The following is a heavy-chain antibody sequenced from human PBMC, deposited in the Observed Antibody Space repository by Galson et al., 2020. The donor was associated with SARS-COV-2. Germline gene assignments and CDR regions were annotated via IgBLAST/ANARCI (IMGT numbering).Heavy chain of an antibody. CDR3: ASLGGDSSGYVGH. J-gene: IGHJ5*02. Sequence: PGGSLRLSCAASGFTFSSYWMHWVRQAPGKGLVWVSRINSDGSIISYVESVKGRFSISRDNAKNTLYLQMNSLRVEDTAVYYCASLGGDSSGYVGHWGQGTLVTVSS. D-gene: IGHD3-22*01. V-gene: IGHV3-74*01. CDR2: INSDGSII. CDR1: GFTFSSYW.